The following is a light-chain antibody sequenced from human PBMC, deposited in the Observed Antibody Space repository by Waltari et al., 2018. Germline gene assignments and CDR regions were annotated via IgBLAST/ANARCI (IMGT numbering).Light chain of an antibody. J-gene: IGKJ3*01. CDR2: DAS. CDR1: QSVSSY. V-gene: IGKV3-11*01. CDR3: QQRSNWPPEFT. Sequence: ELVLTQSPATLSLSPGERVTLSCRASQSVSSYLAWYQQKPGQAPRLLIYDASNRATGIPARFSGSGSGTDFTLTISSLEPEDFAVYYCQQRSNWPPEFTFGPGTKVDIK.